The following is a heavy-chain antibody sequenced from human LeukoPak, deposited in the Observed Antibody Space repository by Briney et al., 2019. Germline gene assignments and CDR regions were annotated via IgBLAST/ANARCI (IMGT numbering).Heavy chain of an antibody. J-gene: IGHJ4*02. Sequence: SETLSLTCTVSGGSISSYYWSRIRQPAGKGLEWIGRLYTSQNINYNPSLKSRVTMSVDTSKNQFSLKLSSVTAADTAVYYCARGSPIVGATFAFDYWGQGTLVTVSS. V-gene: IGHV4-4*07. CDR1: GGSISSYY. CDR2: LYTSQNI. CDR3: ARGSPIVGATFAFDY. D-gene: IGHD1-26*01.